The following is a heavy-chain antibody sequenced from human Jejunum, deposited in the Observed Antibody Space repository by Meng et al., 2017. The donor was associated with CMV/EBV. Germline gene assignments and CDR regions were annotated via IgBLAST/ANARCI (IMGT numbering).Heavy chain of an antibody. CDR1: GFTFSNYP. CDR2: ISDDGSNK. D-gene: IGHD4-11*01. Sequence: AVFGFTFSNYPMRWVRQAPGKGLEWVAVISDDGSNKYHADSVMGRFTISRDNSKNTLYLQMNSLRGEDTAIYYCARENDYRNYFDQWGQGTLVTVSS. CDR3: ARENDYRNYFDQ. J-gene: IGHJ4*02. V-gene: IGHV3-30-3*01.